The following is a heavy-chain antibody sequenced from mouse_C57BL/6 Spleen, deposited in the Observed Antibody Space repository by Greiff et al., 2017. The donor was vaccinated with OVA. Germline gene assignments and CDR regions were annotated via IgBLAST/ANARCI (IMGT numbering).Heavy chain of an antibody. CDR2: ISSGSSTI. V-gene: IGHV5-17*01. Sequence: DVMLVESGGGLVKPGGSLKLSCAASGFTFSDYGMHWVRQAPAKGLEWVAYISSGSSTIYYADTVKGRFTISRDNAKNTLFLQMTSLRSEDTAMYYCARPNYGSSWYFDVWGTGTTVTVSS. CDR1: GFTFSDYG. CDR3: ARPNYGSSWYFDV. J-gene: IGHJ1*03. D-gene: IGHD1-1*01.